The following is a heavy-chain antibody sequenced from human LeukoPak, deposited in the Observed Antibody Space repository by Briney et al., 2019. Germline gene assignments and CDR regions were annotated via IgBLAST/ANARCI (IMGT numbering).Heavy chain of an antibody. CDR1: EFTLSRNY. Sequence: GGSLRLSCTASEFTLSRNYMLWVRQAPGKGLEWVSLIFSNGDTHYADSVKGRFTISRDTSKNTVSLQMNSLRVEDTAMYYCTRDQMNYWGQGTLVTVSS. D-gene: IGHD5-24*01. V-gene: IGHV3-53*01. J-gene: IGHJ4*02. CDR2: IFSNGDT. CDR3: TRDQMNY.